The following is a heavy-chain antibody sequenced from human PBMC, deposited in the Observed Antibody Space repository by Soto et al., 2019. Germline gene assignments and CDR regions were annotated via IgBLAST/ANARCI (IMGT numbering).Heavy chain of an antibody. J-gene: IGHJ5*02. V-gene: IGHV1-8*01. CDR1: GYTFTIYD. CDR2: MNPNSGNT. Sequence: ASVKVSCKASGYTFTIYDINWVRQATGQGLEWMGWMNPNSGNTGYAQKFQGRVTMTKNTSISTAYMELSSLRSEDTAVYYCARENTGYFIGGSCLDPSFFPANWFDPSGQGTLVTVSS. CDR3: ARENTGYFIGGSCLDPSFFPANWFDP. D-gene: IGHD2-15*01.